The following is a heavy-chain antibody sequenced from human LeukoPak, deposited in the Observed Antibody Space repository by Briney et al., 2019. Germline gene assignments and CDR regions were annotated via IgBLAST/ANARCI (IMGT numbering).Heavy chain of an antibody. CDR1: GFTFRNYA. CDR2: ISDSAAGA. D-gene: IGHD4-17*01. J-gene: IGHJ4*02. V-gene: IGHV3-23*01. Sequence: PGGSLRLSCAASGFTFRNYAMSWVRQAPEKGLEWVSAISDSAAGAYYADSVKGQFTISRDNSKNTLYLQMNSLRAEDTAVYYCANGRDYGDLGKFDYWGQGTRVTVSS. CDR3: ANGRDYGDLGKFDY.